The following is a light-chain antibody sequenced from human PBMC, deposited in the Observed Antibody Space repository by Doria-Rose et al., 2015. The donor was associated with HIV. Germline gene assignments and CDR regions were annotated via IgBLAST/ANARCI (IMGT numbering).Light chain of an antibody. CDR2: DAS. CDR3: QQYGTSRGT. V-gene: IGKV3-20*01. CDR1: QRVKSSY. Sequence: LTQSPGTLSLSPGERATLSFKASQRVKSSYLAWYQQKPGQAPRLLIYDASTRATGIPDRFSGSGSRTDFTLTISRLEPEDVAVYYCQQYGTSRGTFGQGTRLEIK. J-gene: IGKJ5*01.